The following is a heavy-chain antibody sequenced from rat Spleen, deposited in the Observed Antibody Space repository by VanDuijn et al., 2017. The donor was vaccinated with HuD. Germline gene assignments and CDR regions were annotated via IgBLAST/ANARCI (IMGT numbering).Heavy chain of an antibody. V-gene: IGHV3-1*01. J-gene: IGHJ2*01. D-gene: IGHD1-7*01. CDR2: INYRGST. Sequence: EVQLQESGPGLVKPSQSLSLTCSVTGYSITSNYWGWIRKFPGNKMEWMGYINYRGSTSYNPSLKSRISITRDTSKNQFFLQLNSVTTEDTATYYCARYRNSMGLFDYWGQGLMVTVSS. CDR3: ARYRNSMGLFDY. CDR1: GYSITSNY.